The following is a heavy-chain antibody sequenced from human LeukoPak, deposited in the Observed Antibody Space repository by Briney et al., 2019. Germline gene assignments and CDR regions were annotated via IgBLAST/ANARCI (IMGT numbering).Heavy chain of an antibody. CDR2: ISGSGGIT. CDR1: GFTFSNYA. CDR3: AKSGREYSSSWYNFDY. V-gene: IGHV3-23*01. D-gene: IGHD6-13*01. J-gene: IGHJ4*02. Sequence: GGSLRLSCAASGFTFSNYAMSWVRQAPGKGLEWVSAISGSGGITFYADSVKGRFTISRDSSKNTVYLQMNSLRAKDTAVYYCAKSGREYSSSWYNFDYWGQGTLVTVSS.